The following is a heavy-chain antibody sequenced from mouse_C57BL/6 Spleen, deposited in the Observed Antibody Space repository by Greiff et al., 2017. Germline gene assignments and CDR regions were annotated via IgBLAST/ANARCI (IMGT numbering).Heavy chain of an antibody. CDR2: IYPGDGDT. CDR1: GYAFSSSW. CDR3: ARRGDSSGYEY. V-gene: IGHV1-82*01. D-gene: IGHD3-2*02. J-gene: IGHJ2*01. Sequence: QVQLKQSGPELVKPGASVKISCKASGYAFSSSWMNWVKQRPGKGLEWIGRIYPGDGDTNYNGKFKGKATLTADKSSSTAYMQLSSLTSEDSAVYFCARRGDSSGYEYWGQGTTLTVAS.